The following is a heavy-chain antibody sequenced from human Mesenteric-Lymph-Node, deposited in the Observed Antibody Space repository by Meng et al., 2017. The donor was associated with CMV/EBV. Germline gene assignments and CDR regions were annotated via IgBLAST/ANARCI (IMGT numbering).Heavy chain of an antibody. J-gene: IGHJ4*02. CDR3: ARVYSSSWYVYYFDY. D-gene: IGHD6-13*01. CDR1: GFTFSSYW. V-gene: IGHV3-7*04. Sequence: GGSLRLSCAGPGFTFSSYWMSWVRQAPGKGLEWVANIKQDGSEKYYVDSVKGRFTISRDNAKNSLYLQMNSLRAEDTAVYYCARVYSSSWYVYYFDYWGQGTLVTVSS. CDR2: IKQDGSEK.